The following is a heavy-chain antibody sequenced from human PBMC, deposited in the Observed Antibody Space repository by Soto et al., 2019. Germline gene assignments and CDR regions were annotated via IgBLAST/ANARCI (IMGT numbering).Heavy chain of an antibody. J-gene: IGHJ4*02. CDR3: ARKSGRDCHSGGGCFALDV. CDR2: IVPLSDRT. CDR1: GETLNSNP. V-gene: IGHV1-69*01. D-gene: IGHD2-15*01. Sequence: QVQLVQSGAEVKKPGSSLKVSCKVFGETLNSNPIGWVRQAPGQGHEWVGGIVPLSDRTNYAQELQGRVTVTADGSTSTVYMELSNLKSDDTAVYYCARKSGRDCHSGGGCFALDVWGQGSLITVSS.